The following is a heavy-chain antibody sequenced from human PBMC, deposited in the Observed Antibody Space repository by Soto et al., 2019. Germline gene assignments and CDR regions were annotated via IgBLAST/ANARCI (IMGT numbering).Heavy chain of an antibody. J-gene: IGHJ6*02. Sequence: SVKVSCKASGGTFSSYAISWVRQAPGQGLGWMGGIIPIFGTANYAQKFQGRVTITADESTSTAYMELSSLRSEDTAVYYCARDIVNPYYYYYYGMDVWGQGTTVTVSS. D-gene: IGHD2-21*01. CDR1: GGTFSSYA. V-gene: IGHV1-69*13. CDR3: ARDIVNPYYYYYYGMDV. CDR2: IIPIFGTA.